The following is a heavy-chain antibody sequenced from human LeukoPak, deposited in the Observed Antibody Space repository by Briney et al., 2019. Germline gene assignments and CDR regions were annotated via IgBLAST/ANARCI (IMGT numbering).Heavy chain of an antibody. CDR3: ATEYSRIDY. Sequence: PGGSLRLSCAASGFTFEDYAMMWVRQVPGKGLAWVSGINWDGGSTDYADSVKGRFTISRDNSKNTLYLQMNSLRAEDTAVYYCATEYSRIDYWGQGTLVTVSS. D-gene: IGHD6-13*01. V-gene: IGHV3-20*04. CDR1: GFTFEDYA. CDR2: INWDGGST. J-gene: IGHJ4*02.